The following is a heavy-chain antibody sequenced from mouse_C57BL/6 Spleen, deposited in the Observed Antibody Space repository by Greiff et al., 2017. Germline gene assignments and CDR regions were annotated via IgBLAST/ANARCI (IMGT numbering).Heavy chain of an antibody. Sequence: VQVVESGPGLVQPSQSLSITCTASGFSLTSYGVHWVRQSPGKGLEWLGVIWSGGSTDYTAAFISRLGISKDKSKSQVLIKMNSLQADDTAIYYCARKGDGYWFADWGQGTLVTVSA. CDR2: IWSGGST. D-gene: IGHD2-3*01. CDR3: ARKGDGYWFAD. CDR1: GFSLTSYG. V-gene: IGHV2-2*01. J-gene: IGHJ3*01.